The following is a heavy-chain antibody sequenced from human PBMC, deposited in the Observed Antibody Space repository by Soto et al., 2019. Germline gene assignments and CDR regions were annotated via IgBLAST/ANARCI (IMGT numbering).Heavy chain of an antibody. CDR3: ASPYCSGGSCGGAFDI. V-gene: IGHV3-66*01. Sequence: GGSLRLSCAASGFTVSSNYMSWVRQAPGKGLEWVSVIYSGGSTYYADSVKGRFTISRDNSKNTLYLQINSLRAEDTAVYYCASPYCSGGSCGGAFDIWGQGTMVTVSS. CDR1: GFTVSSNY. D-gene: IGHD2-15*01. CDR2: IYSGGST. J-gene: IGHJ3*02.